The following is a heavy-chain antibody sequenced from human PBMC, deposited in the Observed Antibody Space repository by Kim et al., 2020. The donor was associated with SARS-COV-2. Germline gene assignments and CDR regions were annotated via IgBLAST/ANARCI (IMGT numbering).Heavy chain of an antibody. D-gene: IGHD3-3*01. CDR1: GYTFTSYA. CDR3: ARDPALITIFGLVIAGTYWYFVL. J-gene: IGHJ2*01. Sequence: ASVKVSCKASGYTFTSYAMNWVRQAPGQGLEWMGWINTNTGNPTYAQGFTGRFVFSLDTSVSTAYLQISSLKAEDTAVYYCARDPALITIFGLVIAGTYWYFVLWGRGTLVTVSS. CDR2: INTNTGNP. V-gene: IGHV7-4-1*02.